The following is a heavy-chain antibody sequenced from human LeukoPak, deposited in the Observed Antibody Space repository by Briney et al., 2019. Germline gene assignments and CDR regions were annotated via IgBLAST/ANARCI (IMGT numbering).Heavy chain of an antibody. CDR2: ISYDGSNK. Sequence: GRSLRLSCAASGFTFTNYGMHWVRQAPGKGLEWVAVISYDGSNKYYADSVKGRFTISRDNSKNTLYLQMNSLRAEDTAVYYCARDTPITMARGTGYGMDVWGQGTTVTVSS. CDR3: ARDTPITMARGTGYGMDV. J-gene: IGHJ6*02. CDR1: GFTFTNYG. V-gene: IGHV3-30*03. D-gene: IGHD3-10*01.